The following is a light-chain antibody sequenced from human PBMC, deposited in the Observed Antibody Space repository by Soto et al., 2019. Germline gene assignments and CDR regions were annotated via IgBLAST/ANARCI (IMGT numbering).Light chain of an antibody. V-gene: IGKV3-20*01. Sequence: IFLTQSPGTLSLSPLEIATVSCRASQSVSSSYLAWYQQKPGQAPRLLIYGASSRATGIPDRFSGSGSGTDFTLTTSSLEPEDFATYYCQQYNSYSGTFGQGTKVDIK. CDR1: QSVSSSY. CDR2: GAS. CDR3: QQYNSYSGT. J-gene: IGKJ1*01.